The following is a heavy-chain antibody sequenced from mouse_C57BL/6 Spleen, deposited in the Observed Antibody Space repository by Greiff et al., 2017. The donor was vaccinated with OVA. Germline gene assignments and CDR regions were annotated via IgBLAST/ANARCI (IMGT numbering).Heavy chain of an antibody. CDR2: INPSNGGT. Sequence: QVQLQQSGTELVKPGASVKLSCKASGYTFTSYWMHWVKQRPGQGLEWIGNINPSNGGTNYNEKFKSKATLTVDKSSSTAYMQLSSLTSEDSAVYYCAKEGYDYDGEGAMDYWGQGTSVTVSS. V-gene: IGHV1-53*01. J-gene: IGHJ4*01. CDR1: GYTFTSYW. CDR3: AKEGYDYDGEGAMDY. D-gene: IGHD2-4*01.